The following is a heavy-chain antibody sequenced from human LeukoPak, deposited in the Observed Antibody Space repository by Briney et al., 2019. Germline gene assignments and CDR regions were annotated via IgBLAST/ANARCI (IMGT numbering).Heavy chain of an antibody. CDR3: ARGLRYCSGGRCYFSPPYYYYMDV. D-gene: IGHD2-15*01. CDR2: MNPNSGNT. V-gene: IGHV1-8*01. J-gene: IGHJ6*03. CDR1: GYTFTSFD. Sequence: ASVKVSCKASGYTFTSFDMNWVRQATGQGLEWMGWMNPNSGNTGYAQKFQGRVTMTRNTSISTAYMELSSLRSEDTVVYYCARGLRYCSGGRCYFSPPYYYYMDVWGKGTTVTISS.